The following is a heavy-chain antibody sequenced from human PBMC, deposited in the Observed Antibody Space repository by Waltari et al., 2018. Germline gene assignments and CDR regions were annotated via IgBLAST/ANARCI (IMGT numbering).Heavy chain of an antibody. D-gene: IGHD1-26*01. J-gene: IGHJ4*02. Sequence: QLQLQESGPGLVKPSETLSLTCTVSGGSISSSSYYWGGICQPPGQGLEWIGSIYYSGSTYYNPSLKSRVTISVDTSKNQFSLKLSSVTAADTAVYYCARHVGVGATSPFDYWGQGTLVTVSS. CDR3: ARHVGVGATSPFDY. V-gene: IGHV4-39*01. CDR1: GGSISSSSYY. CDR2: IYYSGST.